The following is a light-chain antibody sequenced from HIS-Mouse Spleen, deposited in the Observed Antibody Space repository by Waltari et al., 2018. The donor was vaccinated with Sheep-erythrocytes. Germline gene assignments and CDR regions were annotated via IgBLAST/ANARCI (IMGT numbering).Light chain of an antibody. J-gene: IGLJ2*01. V-gene: IGLV2-11*01. CDR1: SSDVGGYNY. CDR3: CSYAGSYTGV. CDR2: DVS. Sequence: QSALTQPRSVSGSPGQSVTISCTGTSSDVGGYNYVSWYPQHPGKAPKLMIYDVSKRASGVPDRFSGSKSGNPASLTISGLQAEDEADYYCCSYAGSYTGVFGGGTKLTVL.